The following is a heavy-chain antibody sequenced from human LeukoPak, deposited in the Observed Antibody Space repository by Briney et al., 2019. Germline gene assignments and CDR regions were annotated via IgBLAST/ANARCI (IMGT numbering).Heavy chain of an antibody. CDR2: ISSSSSYI. Sequence: GGSLRLSCAASGFTFSSYSMNWVRQAPGKGLEWVSSISSSSSYIYYADSVKGRFTISRDNAKNSLYLQMNSLRAEDTAVYYCARHSSSLVQGDYWGQGTLVTVSS. D-gene: IGHD6-13*01. CDR1: GFTFSSYS. CDR3: ARHSSSLVQGDY. V-gene: IGHV3-21*01. J-gene: IGHJ4*02.